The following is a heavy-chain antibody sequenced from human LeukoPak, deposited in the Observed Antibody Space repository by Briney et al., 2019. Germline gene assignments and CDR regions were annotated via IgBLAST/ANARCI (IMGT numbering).Heavy chain of an antibody. CDR3: ARATFGAYCGGDCFPDAFDI. D-gene: IGHD2-21*02. J-gene: IGHJ3*02. CDR1: GFTFSRYS. Sequence: GGSLRLSCAASGFTFSRYSMNWVRQAPGKGLEWVSSISSTSSYIYYADSVKGRFTISRDNAKNSLNLQMNSLRAEDTAVYYCARATFGAYCGGDCFPDAFDIWGQGTMVTVSP. V-gene: IGHV3-21*01. CDR2: ISSTSSYI.